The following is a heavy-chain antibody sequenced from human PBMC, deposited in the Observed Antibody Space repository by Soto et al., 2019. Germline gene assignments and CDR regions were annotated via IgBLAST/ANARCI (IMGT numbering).Heavy chain of an antibody. CDR3: ARGLTFDSSGYYYYYYGMDV. V-gene: IGHV1-18*01. J-gene: IGHJ6*02. D-gene: IGHD3-22*01. CDR1: GYTFTSYG. Sequence: ASVKVSCKASGYTFTSYGISWVRQAPGQGLEWMGWISAYNGNTNYAQKLQGRVTMTTDTSTSTAYMELRSLRSDDTAVYYCARGLTFDSSGYYYYYYGMDVWGQGTTVTVSS. CDR2: ISAYNGNT.